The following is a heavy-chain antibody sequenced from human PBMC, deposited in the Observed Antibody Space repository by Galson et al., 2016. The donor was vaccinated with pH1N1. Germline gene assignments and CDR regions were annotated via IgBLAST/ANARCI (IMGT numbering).Heavy chain of an antibody. CDR1: GYTFSTYN. Sequence: SVKVSCKESGYTFSTYNIHWVRQAPGQGLEWMGIFNPSGDTTNYAQKFQGRVTMTRDTSANTVYMELSRLRSEDTAVYYCARGQGYHLQRGWFDPWGQGTLVSVSS. V-gene: IGHV1-46*01. CDR3: ARGQGYHLQRGWFDP. J-gene: IGHJ5*02. CDR2: FNPSGDTT. D-gene: IGHD2-15*01.